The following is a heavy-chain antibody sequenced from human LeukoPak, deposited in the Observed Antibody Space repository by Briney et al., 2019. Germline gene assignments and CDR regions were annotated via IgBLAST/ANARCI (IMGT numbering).Heavy chain of an antibody. CDR3: ARDPSAVAGHFSF. V-gene: IGHV3-74*01. CDR2: IFDDETST. J-gene: IGHJ4*02. D-gene: IGHD6-19*01. CDR1: GFIFSSYW. Sequence: GGSLRPSCAASGFIFSSYWMHWVRQAPGKGLVWVSRIFDDETSTSYADSVKGRFTISRDNAKNTLYLQMNSLRAEDTAVYYCARDPSAVAGHFSFWGEGTLVTVSS.